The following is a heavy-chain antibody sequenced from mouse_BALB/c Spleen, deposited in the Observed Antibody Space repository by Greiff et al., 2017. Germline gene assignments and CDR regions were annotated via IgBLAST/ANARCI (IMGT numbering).Heavy chain of an antibody. CDR3: ARHGEYALYYAMDY. CDR2: IWSDGST. CDR1: GFSLTSYG. Sequence: QVQLKESGPDLVAPSQSLSITCTVSGFSLTSYGVHWVRQPPGKGLEWLVVIWSDGSTTYNSALKSRLSISKDNSKSQVFLKMNSLQTDDTAMYYCARHGEYALYYAMDYWGQGTSVTVSS. V-gene: IGHV2-6-2*01. J-gene: IGHJ4*01. D-gene: IGHD2-10*02.